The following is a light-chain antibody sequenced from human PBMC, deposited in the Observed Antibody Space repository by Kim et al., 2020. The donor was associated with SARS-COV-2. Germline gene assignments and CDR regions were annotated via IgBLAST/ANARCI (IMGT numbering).Light chain of an antibody. V-gene: IGLV1-44*01. CDR2: SNT. J-gene: IGLJ2*01. CDR1: RSNIGSNN. Sequence: QSVLTQPPSASGTPGQRVTISCSGSRSNIGSNNVNWYQQLPGTAPKLFIYSNTQRPSGVPDRFSGSKSGTSASLAISGLQSEDEADYYCVAWDDSLNGALFGGGTQLTVL. CDR3: VAWDDSLNGAL.